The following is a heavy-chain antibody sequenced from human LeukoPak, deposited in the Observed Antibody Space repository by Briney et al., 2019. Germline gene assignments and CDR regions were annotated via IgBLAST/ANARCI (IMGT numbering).Heavy chain of an antibody. CDR2: IYYSGST. D-gene: IGHD3-22*01. CDR1: GGSISSYY. CDR3: ARGSGYYDSSGYQGDFYFDY. J-gene: IGHJ4*02. Sequence: SETLSLTCTVSGGSISSYYWSWIRQPPGKGLEWTGYIYYSGSTNYNPSLKSRVTISIDTSKNQFSLKLSSVTAADTAVYYCARGSGYYDSSGYQGDFYFDYWGQGTLVTVSS. V-gene: IGHV4-59*01.